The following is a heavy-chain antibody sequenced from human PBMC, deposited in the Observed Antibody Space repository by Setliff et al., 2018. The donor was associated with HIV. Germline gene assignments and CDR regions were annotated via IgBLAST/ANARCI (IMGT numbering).Heavy chain of an antibody. D-gene: IGHD1-26*01. CDR3: VTNYSLPLVGHFEL. CDR1: GYTFTSYG. J-gene: IGHJ5*02. CDR2: ISAYNGNT. V-gene: IGHV1-18*01. Sequence: ASVKVSCKASGYTFTSYGISWVRQTPGQGLEWMGWISAYNGNTDYAQKLQGRVTLTTDTSTSTAYMELRSLRSEDTAVYYCVTNYSLPLVGHFELWGQGTLVTVSS.